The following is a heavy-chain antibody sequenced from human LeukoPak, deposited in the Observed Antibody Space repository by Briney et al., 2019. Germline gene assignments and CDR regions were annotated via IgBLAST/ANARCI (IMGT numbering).Heavy chain of an antibody. CDR3: ARDASELELQAFDI. CDR2: IYHSGST. D-gene: IGHD1-7*01. J-gene: IGHJ3*02. Sequence: SETLSLTCTVSGYSISSGYYWGWIRQPPGKGLEWIGSIYHSGSTYYNPSLKSRVTISVDTSKNQFSLKLSSVTAADTAVYYCARDASELELQAFDIWGQGKMVTVSS. CDR1: GYSISSGYY. V-gene: IGHV4-38-2*02.